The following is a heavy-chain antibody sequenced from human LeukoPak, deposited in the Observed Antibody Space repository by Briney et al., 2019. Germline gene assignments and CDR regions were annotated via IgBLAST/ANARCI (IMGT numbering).Heavy chain of an antibody. D-gene: IGHD3-9*01. V-gene: IGHV1-69*13. CDR2: IIPIFGTA. CDR1: GGTFSSYA. Sequence: SVKVSCKASGGTFSSYAISWVRQAPGQGLEWMGGIIPIFGTANYAQKFQGRVTITADESTSTAYMELSSLRSEDTAVYYCARDQTPGPTILTGYSLSQGFDYWGQGTLVTVSS. J-gene: IGHJ4*02. CDR3: ARDQTPGPTILTGYSLSQGFDY.